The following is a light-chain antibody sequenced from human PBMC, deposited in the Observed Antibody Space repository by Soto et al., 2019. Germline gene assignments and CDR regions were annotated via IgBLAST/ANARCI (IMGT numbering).Light chain of an antibody. V-gene: IGKV3-20*01. CDR1: QSISSSY. CDR2: DSS. Sequence: DIVLTQSPGTLSLSPGERATLSCRASQSISSSYLAWYQQKPGQAPRLLIYDSSSRATGIPDRFSGSGSVTDFTLTISGLEPEDFAVYYCQQYGSSLLYTFGQGTKLEIK. CDR3: QQYGSSLLYT. J-gene: IGKJ2*01.